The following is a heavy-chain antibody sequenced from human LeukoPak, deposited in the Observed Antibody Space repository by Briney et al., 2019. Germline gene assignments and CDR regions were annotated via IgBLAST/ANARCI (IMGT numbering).Heavy chain of an antibody. CDR2: ISSSSYI. D-gene: IGHD1-26*01. CDR3: ARVSGATSTFDY. V-gene: IGHV3-21*01. CDR1: GFTFSSYS. Sequence: KSGGSLRLSCAASGFTFSSYSMNWVRQAPGKGLEWVSSISSSSYIYYADSVKGRFTISRDNAKNSLYLQMNSLRAEDTAVYYCARVSGATSTFDYWGQGTLVTVSS. J-gene: IGHJ4*02.